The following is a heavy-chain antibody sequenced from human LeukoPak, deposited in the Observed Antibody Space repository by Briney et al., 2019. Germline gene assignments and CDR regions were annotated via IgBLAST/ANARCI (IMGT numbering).Heavy chain of an antibody. D-gene: IGHD1-7*01. CDR1: GGSISSSSYH. V-gene: IGHV4-39*01. J-gene: IGHJ5*02. Sequence: SETLSLTCTVSGGSISSSSYHWGWIRQPPGKGLEWIGSIYYSGSTYYNPSLKSRVTISVDTSKNQFSLKLSSVTAADTAVYYCARQVTGTTRRFDPWGQGTLVTVSS. CDR3: ARQVTGTTRRFDP. CDR2: IYYSGST.